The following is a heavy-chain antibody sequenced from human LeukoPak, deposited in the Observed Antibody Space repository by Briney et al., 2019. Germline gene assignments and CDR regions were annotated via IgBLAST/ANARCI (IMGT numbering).Heavy chain of an antibody. CDR2: ISWSSGSI. CDR1: GFTFDDYA. Sequence: GGSLRLSCAASGFTFDDYAMHWVRQAPGKGLEWVSGISWSSGSIGYADSVKGRFTISRDNAKNSLYLQMNSLRAEDTAVYYCARAFSALYDAFDIWGQGTMVTVSS. D-gene: IGHD2/OR15-2a*01. V-gene: IGHV3-9*01. J-gene: IGHJ3*02. CDR3: ARAFSALYDAFDI.